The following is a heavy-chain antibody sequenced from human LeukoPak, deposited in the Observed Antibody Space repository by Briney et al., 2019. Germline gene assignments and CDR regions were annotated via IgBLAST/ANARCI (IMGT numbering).Heavy chain of an antibody. CDR3: ARDLNWYFDY. CDR2: INPGDGNT. CDR1: GYTFTSYP. Sequence: ASAKVSRKASGYTFTSYPMHWVRQAPGQRLEWMGWINPGDGNTKYSQKFQGRVTITRDTSASTAYMELSSLRSEDSAVYYCARDLNWYFDYWGQGTLVTVSS. D-gene: IGHD1-1*01. V-gene: IGHV1-3*01. J-gene: IGHJ4*02.